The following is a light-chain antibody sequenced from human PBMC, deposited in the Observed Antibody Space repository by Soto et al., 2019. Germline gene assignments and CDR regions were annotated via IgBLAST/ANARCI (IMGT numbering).Light chain of an antibody. V-gene: IGLV2-11*01. CDR2: HVS. CDR3: SSFAGGPYV. J-gene: IGLJ1*01. CDR1: SSDIGGYNY. Sequence: QSALTQPRSVSGSPGQSVAISWTGTSSDIGGYNYVSWYQQHPGRAPKLVIYHVSKRPSGVPDRFSGSKSGNTASLTISGLQAEDEADYYCSSFAGGPYVFGTGTQLTVL.